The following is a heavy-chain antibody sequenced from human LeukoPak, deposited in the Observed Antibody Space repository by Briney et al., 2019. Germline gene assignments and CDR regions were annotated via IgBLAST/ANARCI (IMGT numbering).Heavy chain of an antibody. CDR3: ARTAARRFDY. J-gene: IGHJ4*02. V-gene: IGHV1-46*01. CDR1: GYTFPSYF. Sequence: GASVTVSCKASGYTFPSYFMHWVRQAPGQGLEWMGIINPTGGSTTYAQKFQGRVTMTRDTSTSTVYMELSSLGSDDTAVYYCARTAARRFDYWGQGTLVTVSS. D-gene: IGHD6-6*01. CDR2: INPTGGST.